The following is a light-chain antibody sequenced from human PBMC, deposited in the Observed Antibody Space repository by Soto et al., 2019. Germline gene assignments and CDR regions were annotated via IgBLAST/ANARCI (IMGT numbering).Light chain of an antibody. CDR1: QGIRSA. J-gene: IGKJ1*01. CDR3: LLDYSYFWA. CDR2: AAS. V-gene: IGKV1-6*01. Sequence: AIQVTQSPSSLSASVGDSVTITCRTSQGIRSALGWYQQKPGKVPKLLIYAASTLRSGVPSRFSGSGSGRDFTLTISSLQPEDWATYYCLLDYSYFWAFGQGTKVEVK.